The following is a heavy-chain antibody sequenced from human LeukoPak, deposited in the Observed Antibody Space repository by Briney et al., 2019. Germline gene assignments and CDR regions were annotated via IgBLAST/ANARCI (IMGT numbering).Heavy chain of an antibody. CDR3: ARVWLFPSDERYTGALYGMDV. J-gene: IGHJ6*02. CDR1: GGSISSYY. Sequence: SETLSLTCTVSGGSISSYYWSWIRQPPGKGLEWIGYIYYSGSTNYNPSLKSRVTISVDTSKNQFSLKLSSVTAADTAVYYCARVWLFPSDERYTGALYGMDVWGQGTTVTVSS. CDR2: IYYSGST. D-gene: IGHD2-2*02. V-gene: IGHV4-59*01.